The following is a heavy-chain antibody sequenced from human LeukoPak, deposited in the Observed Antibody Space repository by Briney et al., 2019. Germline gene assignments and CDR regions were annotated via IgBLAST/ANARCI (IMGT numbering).Heavy chain of an antibody. V-gene: IGHV4-34*01. D-gene: IGHD2-15*01. CDR3: ARSDTYCSGGSCPPNTFDALDI. CDR2: INHSGST. J-gene: IGHJ3*02. Sequence: PSETLSLTCAVYGGSFSGYYWSWIRQPPGKGLEWIGEINHSGSTNYNPSLKSRVTISVDTSKNQFSLKLSSVTAADTAVYYCARSDTYCSGGSCPPNTFDALDIWGQGTMVTVSS. CDR1: GGSFSGYY.